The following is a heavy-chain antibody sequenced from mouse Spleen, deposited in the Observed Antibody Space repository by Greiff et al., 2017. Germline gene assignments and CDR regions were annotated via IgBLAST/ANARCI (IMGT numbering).Heavy chain of an antibody. D-gene: IGHD2-14*01. CDR1: GYTFTDYN. J-gene: IGHJ3*01. CDR2: INPNNGGT. Sequence: EVQLVESGPELVKPGASVKMSCKASGYTFTDYNMHWVKQSHGKSLEWIGYINPNNGGTSYNQKFKGKATLTVNKSSSTAYMELRSLTSEDSAVYYCARSYYRYDGAPFAYWGQGTLVTVSA. CDR3: ARSYYRYDGAPFAY. V-gene: IGHV1-22*01.